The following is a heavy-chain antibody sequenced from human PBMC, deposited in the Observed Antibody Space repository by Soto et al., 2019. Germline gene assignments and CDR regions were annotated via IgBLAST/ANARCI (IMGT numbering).Heavy chain of an antibody. D-gene: IGHD3-10*01. J-gene: IGHJ4*02. CDR2: ISPYNGHT. Sequence: ASVKVSCKASGYTFTNFGISWVRQAPGQGLEWMGWISPYNGHTHYTQRFQGRVTMTTDTSTTTAFMELRSLRSDDTAVYYCAIEDFGDKIDYWGQGTLVTVSS. CDR3: AIEDFGDKIDY. V-gene: IGHV1-18*01. CDR1: GYTFTNFG.